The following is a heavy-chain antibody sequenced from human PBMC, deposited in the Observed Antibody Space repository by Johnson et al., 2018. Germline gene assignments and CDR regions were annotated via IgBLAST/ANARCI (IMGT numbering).Heavy chain of an antibody. J-gene: IGHJ6*01. CDR1: GGTFSSYD. Sequence: QVQLVQSGAEVKKPGSSVKVSCKASGGTFSSYDISWVRQAPGQGLEWMGGIIPIFDTTNYAQQFHGRVAFPADESTNTAYMELSSLRSEDTAVYYCARGAPFRPVTGTLFMHYYYG. D-gene: IGHD1/OR15-1a*01. V-gene: IGHV1-69*12. CDR2: IIPIFDTT. CDR3: ARGAPFRPVTGTLFMHYYYG.